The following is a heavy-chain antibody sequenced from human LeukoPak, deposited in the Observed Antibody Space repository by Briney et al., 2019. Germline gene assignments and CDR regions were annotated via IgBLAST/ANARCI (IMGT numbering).Heavy chain of an antibody. V-gene: IGHV3-9*03. D-gene: IGHD3-16*01. J-gene: IGHJ4*02. Sequence: GGSLRLSCAASGFTFDDYAMHWVRQAPGKGLGWVSGISWNSGSIGYADSVKGRFTISRDNAKNSLYLQMNSLRAEDMALYYCARDGITFGGGTSFDYWGQGTLVTVSS. CDR1: GFTFDDYA. CDR2: ISWNSGSI. CDR3: ARDGITFGGGTSFDY.